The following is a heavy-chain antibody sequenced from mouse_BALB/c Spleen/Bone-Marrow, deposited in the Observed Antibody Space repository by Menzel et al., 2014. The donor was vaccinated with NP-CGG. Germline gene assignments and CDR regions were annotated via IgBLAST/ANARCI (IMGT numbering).Heavy chain of an antibody. CDR2: IRNKANGYTT. D-gene: IGHD2-14*01. J-gene: IGHJ1*01. CDR3: ARDEKVRIYWYFNV. CDR1: GFTFTAYY. V-gene: IGHV7-3*02. Sequence: EVHLVESGGGLVQPGGSLRLSCATSGFTFTAYYMSWVRQPPGKALEWLGFIRNKANGYTTEYSASVKGRFTISRDNSQSILYLQMNTLRAEDSATYYCARDEKVRIYWYFNVWGAGTTVTVSS.